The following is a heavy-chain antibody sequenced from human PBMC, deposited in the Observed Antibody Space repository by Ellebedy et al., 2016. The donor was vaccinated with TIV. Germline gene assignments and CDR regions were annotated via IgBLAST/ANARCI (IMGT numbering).Heavy chain of an antibody. Sequence: MPSETLSLTCAVSGYSISSGFYWSWIRQPPGKGLEWIASIYHSGTTYHAPSLRSRVTISVDPSKNQFSLKLSSVTAADTAVYYCARYNNYGFYFDSWGQGTLVTVSS. D-gene: IGHD5-24*01. CDR2: IYHSGTT. J-gene: IGHJ4*02. V-gene: IGHV4-38-2*01. CDR3: ARYNNYGFYFDS. CDR1: GYSISSGFY.